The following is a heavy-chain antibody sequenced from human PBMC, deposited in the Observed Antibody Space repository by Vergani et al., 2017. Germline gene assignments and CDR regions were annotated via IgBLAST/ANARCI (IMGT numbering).Heavy chain of an antibody. J-gene: IGHJ4*02. Sequence: QVQLVQSGAEVKKPGASVKVSCKASGYTFTGYYMHWVRQAPGQGLEWMGWINPNSGGTNYAQKFQGRVTMTEDTSTDTAYMELSSLRSEDTAVYYCATDLHSSGGYFDYWGQGTLVTVSS. D-gene: IGHD6-19*01. CDR3: ATDLHSSGGYFDY. V-gene: IGHV1-2*02. CDR1: GYTFTGYY. CDR2: INPNSGGT.